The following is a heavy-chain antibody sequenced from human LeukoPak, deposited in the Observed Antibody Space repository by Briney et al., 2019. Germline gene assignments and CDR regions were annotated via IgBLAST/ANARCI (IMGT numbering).Heavy chain of an antibody. CDR3: AGDTWNSHYYFDH. J-gene: IGHJ4*02. CDR1: GFNFNDYY. V-gene: IGHV3-11*01. CDR2: ISSRSRTI. D-gene: IGHD2/OR15-2a*01. Sequence: GGSLRLSCAVSGFNFNDYYMAWIRQAPGKGLEWVSYISSRSRTIYYADSVKGRFTISRDNAKSSLYLQMNSLRVEDTAVYYCAGDTWNSHYYFDHRGQGILVTVSS.